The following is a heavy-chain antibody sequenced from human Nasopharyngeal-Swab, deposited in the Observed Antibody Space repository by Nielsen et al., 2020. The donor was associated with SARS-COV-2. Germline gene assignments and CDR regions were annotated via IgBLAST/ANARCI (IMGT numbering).Heavy chain of an antibody. CDR1: GFTFSSYA. J-gene: IGHJ4*02. CDR3: ARGRDTYYDILTGYYKDLWYFDY. V-gene: IGHV3-23*03. Sequence: GESLKISCAASGFTFSSYAMSWVRQAPGKGLEWVSVIYSGGSTIYYADSVKGRFTISRDNAKNSLYLQMNSLRAEDTAVYYCARGRDTYYDILTGYYKDLWYFDYWGQGTLVTVSS. D-gene: IGHD3-9*01. CDR2: IYSGGSTI.